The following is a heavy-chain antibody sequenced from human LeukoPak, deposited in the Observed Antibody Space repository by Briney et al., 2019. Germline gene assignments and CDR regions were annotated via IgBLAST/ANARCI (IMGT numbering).Heavy chain of an antibody. Sequence: SVKVSCKASGGTFSSYAISWVRQAPGQGLEWMGGIIPIFGTANYAQKFQGRVTITADESTSTAYMELSSLRSEDTAVYYCARSDDFWSGYDYGMDVGGQGTTVTVSS. D-gene: IGHD3-3*01. CDR1: GGTFSSYA. CDR2: IIPIFGTA. CDR3: ARSDDFWSGYDYGMDV. V-gene: IGHV1-69*01. J-gene: IGHJ6*02.